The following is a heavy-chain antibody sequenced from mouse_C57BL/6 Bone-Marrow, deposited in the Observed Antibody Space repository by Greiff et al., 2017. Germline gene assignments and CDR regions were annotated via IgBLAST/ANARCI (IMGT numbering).Heavy chain of an antibody. CDR2: ISGGGSYT. D-gene: IGHD4-1*01. CDR3: ARDSANWYYFDY. V-gene: IGHV5-4*01. Sequence: VQLKESGGGLVKPGGSLKLSCAASGFTFSSYAMSWVRQTPEKRLEWVATISGGGSYTYYPDNVKGRFTISRDNAKNNRYLQMSHLKSEDTAMYYCARDSANWYYFDYWGQGTTLTVSS. J-gene: IGHJ2*01. CDR1: GFTFSSYA.